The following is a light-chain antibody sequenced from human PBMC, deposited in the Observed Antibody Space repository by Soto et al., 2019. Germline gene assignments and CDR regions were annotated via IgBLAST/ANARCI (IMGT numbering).Light chain of an antibody. CDR2: AAS. CDR1: QSVRSDY. V-gene: IGKV3-20*01. J-gene: IGKJ2*01. Sequence: DIVLTQSPGTLSSSLGERATLSCRASQSVRSDYLAWYQQQPGQPPRLLIYAASSRATGTPDRFSGSGSGTEFTLTISSLQSEDVAVYYCQQYDNWPPYTFGRGTKVDIK. CDR3: QQYDNWPPYT.